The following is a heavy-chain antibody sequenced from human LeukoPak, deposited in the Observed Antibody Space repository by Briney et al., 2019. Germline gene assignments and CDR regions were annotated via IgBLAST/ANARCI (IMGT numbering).Heavy chain of an antibody. CDR2: IASKTDGGAT. CDR3: TTGIRGD. Sequence: GGSLRLSCSASGLTVTNAWMNWVRQAPGEGLDWVGRIASKTDGGATDYAAPVKGRFTISRDDSKNTLDLQMNSLKTEDTAVYYCTTGIRGDWGQGTLVTVSS. D-gene: IGHD3-10*01. CDR1: GLTVTNAW. J-gene: IGHJ4*02. V-gene: IGHV3-15*07.